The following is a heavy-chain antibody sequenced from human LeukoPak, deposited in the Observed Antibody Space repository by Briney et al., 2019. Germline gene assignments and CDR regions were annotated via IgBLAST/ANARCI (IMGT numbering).Heavy chain of an antibody. Sequence: GGSLRLSCAASGFIFNNYAMNWVRQAPGKGLEWVSGISGLGGSADYAASVKGRFTISRDNSGNRVFLQLNSLRVEDTAVYYCARRGGSSWSSFDYWGQGTLVTVSS. CDR3: ARRGGSSWSSFDY. V-gene: IGHV3-23*01. D-gene: IGHD6-13*01. J-gene: IGHJ4*02. CDR2: ISGLGGSA. CDR1: GFIFNNYA.